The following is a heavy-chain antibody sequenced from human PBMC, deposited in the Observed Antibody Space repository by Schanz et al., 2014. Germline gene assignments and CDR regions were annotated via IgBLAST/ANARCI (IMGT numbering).Heavy chain of an antibody. CDR1: GFNFITFA. J-gene: IGHJ5*02. CDR3: ARAPPLVRGIAGWFGP. CDR2: IGGDASRT. V-gene: IGHV3-23*04. Sequence: EVHLVESGGGLVQPGGSLRLSCAASGFNFITFAMSWVRQAPGKGPEWVSAIGGDASRTYYADSVKGRFTISRDNSKGTLSLKMNGRGADDPAVYYGARAPPLVRGIAGWFGPWGQGSLVTVSS. D-gene: IGHD3-10*01.